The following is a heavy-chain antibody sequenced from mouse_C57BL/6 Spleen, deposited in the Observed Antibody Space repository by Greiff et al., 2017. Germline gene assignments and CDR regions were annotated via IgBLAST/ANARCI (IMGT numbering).Heavy chain of an antibody. Sequence: VQLQQPGAELVRPGTSVKLSCKASGYTFTSYWMHWVKQRPGQGLEWIGVLDPSDSYTNYNQKFKGKATLTVDTSSSTAYMPLSSLTSEDSAVYDCAREVPYYSNYGWFAYWGQGTLVTVSA. V-gene: IGHV1-59*01. J-gene: IGHJ3*01. CDR2: LDPSDSYT. CDR3: AREVPYYSNYGWFAY. D-gene: IGHD2-5*01. CDR1: GYTFTSYW.